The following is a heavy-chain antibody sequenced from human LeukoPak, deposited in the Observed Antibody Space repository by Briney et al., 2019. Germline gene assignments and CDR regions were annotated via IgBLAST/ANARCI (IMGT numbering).Heavy chain of an antibody. CDR1: GFTFSSYG. J-gene: IGHJ4*02. CDR2: IRYDGSNK. CDR3: AKDVSLAAGPDY. D-gene: IGHD6-6*01. Sequence: PGGSLRLSXAASGFTFSSYGMHWVRQAPGKGLEWVAVIRYDGSNKYYADSVKGRFTISRDNSKNTLYLQMNSLRAEDTAVYYCAKDVSLAAGPDYWGQGTLVTVSS. V-gene: IGHV3-30*02.